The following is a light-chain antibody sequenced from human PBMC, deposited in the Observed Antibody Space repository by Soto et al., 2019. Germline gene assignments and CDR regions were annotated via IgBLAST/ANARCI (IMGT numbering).Light chain of an antibody. Sequence: QAVVTQEPSLTVSPGGTVTLTCGSSTGAVASGHFPYWFQQRPGQAPTSLIYDVSNKHPWTPARFSGSLLGGKAALTLSGAQPEDEAEYYCLRAYNGARVFGGGTKLTVL. CDR3: LRAYNGARV. V-gene: IGLV7-46*01. CDR2: DVS. CDR1: TGAVASGHF. J-gene: IGLJ3*02.